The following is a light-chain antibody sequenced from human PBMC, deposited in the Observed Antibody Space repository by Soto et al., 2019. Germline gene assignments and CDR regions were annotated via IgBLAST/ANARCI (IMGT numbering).Light chain of an antibody. Sequence: QSALTQPGSVSGSPGQSVTISCTGTSSDVGGYNYVSWYQQHSGKAPKLMIYDVSNRPSGVSNRFSGSKSGNTASLTISGLQAEDEADYYCSSYTSSSTSPYVFGTGTKVTVL. CDR1: SSDVGGYNY. V-gene: IGLV2-14*01. CDR2: DVS. CDR3: SSYTSSSTSPYV. J-gene: IGLJ1*01.